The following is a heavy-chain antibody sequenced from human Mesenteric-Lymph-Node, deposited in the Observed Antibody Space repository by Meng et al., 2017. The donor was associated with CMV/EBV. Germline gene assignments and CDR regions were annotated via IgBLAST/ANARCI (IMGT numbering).Heavy chain of an antibody. V-gene: IGHV3-23*01. J-gene: IGHJ5*02. Sequence: CGFSFSSDAMTWVRQAPGKGREWVSAIRGAGGSTYKADSVKGRFTISRDNSKTTLFLQMNSLRAEDTAVYFCAKVANYNPYDWFDPWGQGTLVTVSS. CDR2: IRGAGGST. D-gene: IGHD1-7*01. CDR3: AKVANYNPYDWFDP. CDR1: GFSFSSDA.